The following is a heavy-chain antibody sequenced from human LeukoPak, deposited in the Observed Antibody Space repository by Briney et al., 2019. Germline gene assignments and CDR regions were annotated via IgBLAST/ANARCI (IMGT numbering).Heavy chain of an antibody. V-gene: IGHV3-48*04. J-gene: IGHJ4*02. CDR1: GFTFSNYA. Sequence: GGSLRLSGAGSGFTFSNYAMNWLRQAPGKGRVGVSYISSSSSTIYYADSVKGRFTISRDNAKNSLYLKMNSLRAEDTSVYYCARDIPLGGYSFDYWGQGTLVTVSS. CDR2: ISSSSSTI. CDR3: ARDIPLGGYSFDY. D-gene: IGHD5-18*01.